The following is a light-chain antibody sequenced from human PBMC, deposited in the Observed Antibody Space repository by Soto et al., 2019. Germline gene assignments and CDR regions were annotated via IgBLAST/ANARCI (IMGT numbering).Light chain of an antibody. CDR1: QSVSRN. J-gene: IGKJ2*01. CDR3: QQYKEWPPYT. Sequence: EILMTQSPATLSVSPGERATLSCRASQSVSRNLAWYQQKPGQAPRLLIYAASTRAPGVPPRFSGSGSGTEFSLTISSLQSEDFAVYYCQQYKEWPPYTFGQGTKLEI. CDR2: AAS. V-gene: IGKV3-15*01.